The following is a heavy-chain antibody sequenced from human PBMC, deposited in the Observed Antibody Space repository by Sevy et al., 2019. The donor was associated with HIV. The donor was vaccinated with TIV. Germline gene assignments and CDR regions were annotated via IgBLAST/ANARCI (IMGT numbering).Heavy chain of an antibody. J-gene: IGHJ6*02. CDR2: IKQDGSEK. CDR3: ARDTRGIGMDV. D-gene: IGHD6-13*01. Sequence: GGSLRLSCAASGFTFSSHWMSWVRQAPGKGLEWVANIKQDGSEKYYVDSVKGRFTISRDNAKNSLFLQRNSLRAEDTAVYYGARDTRGIGMDVWGQGTTVTVSS. CDR1: GFTFSSHW. V-gene: IGHV3-7*01.